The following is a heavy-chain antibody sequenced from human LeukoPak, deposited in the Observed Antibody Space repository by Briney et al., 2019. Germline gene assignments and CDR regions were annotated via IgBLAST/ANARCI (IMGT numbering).Heavy chain of an antibody. V-gene: IGHV3-23*01. CDR1: GFTFSSYS. J-gene: IGHJ3*02. D-gene: IGHD5-12*01. Sequence: PGGSLRLSCAASGFTFSSYSMNWVRQAPGKGLEWVSAISGSGGSTYYADSVKGRFTISRDNSKNTLYLQMNSLRAEDTAVYYCAKDRGSAYSGYEGNVMAFDIWGQGTMVTVSS. CDR2: ISGSGGST. CDR3: AKDRGSAYSGYEGNVMAFDI.